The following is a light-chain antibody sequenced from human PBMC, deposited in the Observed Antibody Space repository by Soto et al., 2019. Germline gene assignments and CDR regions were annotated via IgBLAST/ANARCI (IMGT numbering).Light chain of an antibody. J-gene: IGLJ2*01. Sequence: QSVLTQPPSVSGAPGQRVTISCTGSSSNIGAGYDVHWYQQLPGTAPKLLIYGNSNRPSGVPDRFSGSKSGTSASLAITGLQAEDEADYYGQSYDISLSGYVVFGGGTKLTVL. CDR1: SSNIGAGYD. CDR3: QSYDISLSGYVV. CDR2: GNS. V-gene: IGLV1-40*01.